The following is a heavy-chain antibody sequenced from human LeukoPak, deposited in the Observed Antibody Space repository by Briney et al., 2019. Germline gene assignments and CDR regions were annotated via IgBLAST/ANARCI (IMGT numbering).Heavy chain of an antibody. CDR3: ASAKPFYYDSSGDDAFDI. D-gene: IGHD3-22*01. V-gene: IGHV4-39*07. CDR1: GGSISSGSYY. CDR2: IYYSGST. J-gene: IGHJ3*02. Sequence: SQTLSLTCTVSGGSISSGSYYWGWIRQPPGKGLEWIGSIYYSGSTYYNPSLKSRVTISVDTSKNQFSLKLSSVTAADTAVYYCASAKPFYYDSSGDDAFDIWGQGTMVTVSS.